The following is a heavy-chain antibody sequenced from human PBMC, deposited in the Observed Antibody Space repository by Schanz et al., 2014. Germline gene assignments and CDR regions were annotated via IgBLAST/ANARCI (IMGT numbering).Heavy chain of an antibody. V-gene: IGHV1-24*01. CDR1: GYTVSALA. J-gene: IGHJ3*01. D-gene: IGHD2-21*01. CDR3: AAYNPFRVVRGSNAFDV. Sequence: QVQLLQSGPEVKKPGASVKVSCEISGYTVSALAMHWVRQAPGKRLEWQGGFDVEDGETIYAQKFQGRVTMTEDTSTKAAYMELSGLRSDDTAVYYWAAYNPFRVVRGSNAFDVWGQGTMVTVSS. CDR2: FDVEDGET.